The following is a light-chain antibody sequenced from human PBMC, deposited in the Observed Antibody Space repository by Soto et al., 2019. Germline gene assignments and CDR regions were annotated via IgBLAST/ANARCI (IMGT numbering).Light chain of an antibody. CDR1: QGINYY. CDR3: QKYDSAPQT. Sequence: DIQMTQSPSSLSASIGDRVTITCRASQGINYYLAWFQQKPGKVPKLLIYAASALQSGVPSRFSGSGSGTDFTLNISRLQPEDVATYYCQKYDSAPQTFGQGTKVEIK. V-gene: IGKV1-27*01. J-gene: IGKJ1*01. CDR2: AAS.